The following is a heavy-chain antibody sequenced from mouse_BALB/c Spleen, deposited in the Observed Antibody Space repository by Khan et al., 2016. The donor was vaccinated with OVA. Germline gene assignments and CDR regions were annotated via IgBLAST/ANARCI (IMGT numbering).Heavy chain of an antibody. Sequence: EVQLVESGPGLVKPSQSLSLTCTVTGYSITSDYAWNWIRQFPGNKLEWMGYISYSGSTSYNPSLRSLISITRDTSKNQFFLQLNSVTTEDTATFNCARQNYYGYAMDYWGQGTLVTVSS. CDR2: ISYSGST. CDR1: GYSITSDYA. J-gene: IGHJ4*01. D-gene: IGHD1-1*01. V-gene: IGHV3-2*02. CDR3: ARQNYYGYAMDY.